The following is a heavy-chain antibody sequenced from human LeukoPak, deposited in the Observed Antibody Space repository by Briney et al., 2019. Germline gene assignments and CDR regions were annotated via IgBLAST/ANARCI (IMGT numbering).Heavy chain of an antibody. CDR3: ARQLGYCSGGSCFFDY. Sequence: GGSLRHSCAASGFTFSSYWMHWVRQAPGKGLVWVSRINSGGSSTSHADSVKGRFTISRDNSKNTLYLQMNSLRAEDTAVYYCARQLGYCSGGSCFFDYWGQGTLVTVSS. V-gene: IGHV3-74*01. D-gene: IGHD2-15*01. J-gene: IGHJ4*02. CDR1: GFTFSSYW. CDR2: INSGGSST.